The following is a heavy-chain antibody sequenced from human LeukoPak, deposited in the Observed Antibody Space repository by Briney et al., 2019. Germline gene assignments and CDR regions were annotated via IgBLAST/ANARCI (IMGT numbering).Heavy chain of an antibody. Sequence: GGSLRLSCAASGFTFSTYAMSWVRQAPGKGLEWVSTISGSGDRTYYADSVKGRFTISRDNSKNTLYLQMNSLRAEDTAVYYCAKDSGAILGDCWGQGTLVTVSS. V-gene: IGHV3-23*01. J-gene: IGHJ4*02. CDR1: GFTFSTYA. CDR3: AKDSGAILGDC. CDR2: ISGSGDRT. D-gene: IGHD2-8*02.